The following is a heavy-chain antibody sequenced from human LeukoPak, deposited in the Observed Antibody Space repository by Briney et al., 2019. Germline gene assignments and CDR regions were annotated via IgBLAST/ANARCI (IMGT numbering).Heavy chain of an antibody. Sequence: PGRSLRLSCAASGFTFDDYAMHWVRQAPGKGLEWVSGISWNSGSIGYADSVKGRFTISRDNAENSLYLQMNSLRAEDTALYYCAKGSFYDSSGYYDYWGQGTLVTVSS. CDR2: ISWNSGSI. CDR1: GFTFDDYA. J-gene: IGHJ4*02. V-gene: IGHV3-9*01. CDR3: AKGSFYDSSGYYDY. D-gene: IGHD3-22*01.